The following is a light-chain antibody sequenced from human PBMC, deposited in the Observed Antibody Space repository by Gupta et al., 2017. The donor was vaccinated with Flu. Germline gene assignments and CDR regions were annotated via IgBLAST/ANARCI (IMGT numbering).Light chain of an antibody. CDR2: RNSDGSH. CDR3: QTWGTAIRV. V-gene: IGLV4-69*01. J-gene: IGLJ3*02. CDR1: SGHSSNA. Sequence: QLVLTQSPSASASLGASVKLTCTLSSGHSSNAIAWHQQQPEKGPRYLIKRNSDGSHYKGDGIPDRFSGSSSGAARYLTISSLQSEDEADDYCQTWGTAIRVLGGGTKLTVL.